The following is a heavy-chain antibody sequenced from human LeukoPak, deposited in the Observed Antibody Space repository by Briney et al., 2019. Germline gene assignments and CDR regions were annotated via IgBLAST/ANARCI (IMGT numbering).Heavy chain of an antibody. CDR1: GYTLTDYY. D-gene: IGHD3-16*01. Sequence: ASVKVSCKASGYTLTDYYIQWVRQAPGQGLEWMGWINPNSGGTNYAQKSQGRVTMTRDTSISTAYMELSRLRSDDTAVYYCARELGYFDYWGQGTLVTVSS. V-gene: IGHV1-2*02. CDR3: ARELGYFDY. CDR2: INPNSGGT. J-gene: IGHJ4*02.